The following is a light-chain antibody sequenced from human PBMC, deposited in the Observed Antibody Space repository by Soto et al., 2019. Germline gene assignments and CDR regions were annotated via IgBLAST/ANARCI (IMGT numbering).Light chain of an antibody. V-gene: IGLV1-40*01. CDR1: SSNIGAGYD. CDR3: PSYDSSLSGYV. J-gene: IGLJ1*01. Sequence: QSVLRQPPSVSGAPGQRVTISCTGSSSNIGAGYDVYWYQQLPGTAPKLLIYGNSNRPSGVPDRFSGSKSGTSASLAITGLQAEDEADYYCPSYDSSLSGYVFGTGTKLTVL. CDR2: GNS.